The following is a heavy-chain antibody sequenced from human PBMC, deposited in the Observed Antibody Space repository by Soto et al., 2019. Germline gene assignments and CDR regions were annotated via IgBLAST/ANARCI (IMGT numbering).Heavy chain of an antibody. J-gene: IGHJ6*02. CDR3: ARQSYYDSSGGGNYYYGMDV. CDR1: GYSFTSYW. V-gene: IGHV5-51*01. D-gene: IGHD3-22*01. Sequence: GESLKISCKRSGYSFTSYWIGWVRQMPGKGLEWMGIIYPGDSDTRYSPSFQGQVAISADKSISTAYLQWSSLKASDTAMYYCARQSYYDSSGGGNYYYGMDVWGQGTTVTVSS. CDR2: IYPGDSDT.